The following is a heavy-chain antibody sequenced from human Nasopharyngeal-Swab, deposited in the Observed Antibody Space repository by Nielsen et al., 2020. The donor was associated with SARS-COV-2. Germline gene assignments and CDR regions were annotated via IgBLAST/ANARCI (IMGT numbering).Heavy chain of an antibody. Sequence: WIRQPPGKGPKWVSVIYSGGSTYSADSTKGRVAISRDNSKNTLYLQMNSLRAEDTAVYYCARGAYDSSGYFWDYWGQGTLVTVSS. V-gene: IGHV3-53*03. D-gene: IGHD3-22*01. J-gene: IGHJ4*02. CDR3: ARGAYDSSGYFWDY. CDR2: IYSGGST.